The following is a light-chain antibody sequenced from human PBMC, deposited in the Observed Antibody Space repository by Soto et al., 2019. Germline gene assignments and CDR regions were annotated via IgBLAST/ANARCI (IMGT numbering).Light chain of an antibody. CDR2: DAS. CDR1: QSVSSY. CDR3: QQRSNWPPMYT. Sequence: EIVLTQSPVTLSLSPGERATLSCRASQSVSSYLAWYQQKPGQAPRLLIYDASNRATGIPARFSGSGSGTDFTLTISSLEPEDFAVYYCQQRSNWPPMYTFGQGTKLKIK. J-gene: IGKJ2*01. V-gene: IGKV3-11*01.